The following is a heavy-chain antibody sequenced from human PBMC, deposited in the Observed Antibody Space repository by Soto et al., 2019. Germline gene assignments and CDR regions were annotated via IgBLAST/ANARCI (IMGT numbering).Heavy chain of an antibody. Sequence: VQLEESGPGLVKASETLSLTCTVSGGSISSHYWNWIRQPPGRGLEWIGCIYNSASTNYNPYLKSRVTISLDTSRNQVSLRLSSVTAADTATYYCAKEQSLGADSWFAPWGQGTLVTVSS. V-gene: IGHV4-59*11. CDR2: IYNSAST. D-gene: IGHD3-16*01. CDR3: AKEQSLGADSWFAP. J-gene: IGHJ5*02. CDR1: GGSISSHY.